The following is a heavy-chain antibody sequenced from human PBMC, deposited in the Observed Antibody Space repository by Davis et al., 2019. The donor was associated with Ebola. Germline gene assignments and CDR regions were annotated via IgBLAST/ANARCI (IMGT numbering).Heavy chain of an antibody. V-gene: IGHV4-34*01. J-gene: IGHJ3*02. CDR3: ARYVVVVAATDAFDI. D-gene: IGHD2-15*01. CDR2: INHSGST. Sequence: SETPSLTCAVYGGSFSGYYWSWIRQPPGKGLEWIGEINHSGSTNYNPSLKSRVTISVDTSKNQFSLKLSSVTAADTAVYYCARYVVVVAATDAFDIWGQGTMVTVSS. CDR1: GGSFSGYY.